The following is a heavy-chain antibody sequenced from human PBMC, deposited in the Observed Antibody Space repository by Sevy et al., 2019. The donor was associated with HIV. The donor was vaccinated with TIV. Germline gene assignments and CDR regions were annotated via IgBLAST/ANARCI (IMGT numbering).Heavy chain of an antibody. CDR1: EFTFSSYS. CDR3: ARGDYDFWSGYYDVLGNDY. Sequence: GGSLRLSCAASEFTFSSYSMNWVRQAPGKGLEWVSSISSSSSYIYYADSVKGRFTISRDNAKNSLYLQMNSLRAEDTAVYYCARGDYDFWSGYYDVLGNDYWGQGTLVTVSS. J-gene: IGHJ4*02. V-gene: IGHV3-21*01. D-gene: IGHD3-3*01. CDR2: ISSSSSYI.